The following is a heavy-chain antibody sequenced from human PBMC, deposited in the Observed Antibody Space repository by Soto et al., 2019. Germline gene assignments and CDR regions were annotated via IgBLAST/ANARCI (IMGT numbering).Heavy chain of an antibody. J-gene: IGHJ6*02. CDR3: AGATYHYYGMDV. D-gene: IGHD1-26*01. Sequence: ASVKVSCKVSGYTLTELSMHWVRQAPGKGLEWMGGFDPEDGETIYAQKFQGRVTMTEYTSTDTAYMELSSLRSEDTAVYYCAGATYHYYGMDVWGQGIMVTVSS. CDR1: GYTLTELS. V-gene: IGHV1-24*01. CDR2: FDPEDGET.